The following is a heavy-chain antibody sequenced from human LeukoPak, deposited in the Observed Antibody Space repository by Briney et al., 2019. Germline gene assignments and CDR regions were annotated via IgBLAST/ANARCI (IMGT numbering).Heavy chain of an antibody. V-gene: IGHV4-39*07. CDR3: AREGVFKEGYSSSWYGGLFDY. J-gene: IGHJ4*02. D-gene: IGHD6-13*01. CDR2: IYYSGST. CDR1: GGSISSSSYY. Sequence: SETLSLTCTVSGGSISSSSYYWGWIRQPPRKGLEWIGSIYYSGSTYYNPSLKSRVTISVDTSKNQFSLKLSSVTAADTAVYYCAREGVFKEGYSSSWYGGLFDYWGQGTLVTVSS.